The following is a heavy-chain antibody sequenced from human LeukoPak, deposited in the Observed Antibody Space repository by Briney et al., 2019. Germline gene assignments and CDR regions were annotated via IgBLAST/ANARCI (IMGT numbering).Heavy chain of an antibody. D-gene: IGHD3-10*01. CDR3: ARGYGWFDP. Sequence: SETLSLTCTVFGASPYWTWIRQPPGKGLEWIGYIYSTTGTTNSNPSLKSRVTMPLDTSKKHLSLKLSAVTAADTAVYYCARGYGWFDPWGQGILVIVSS. CDR1: GASPY. J-gene: IGHJ5*02. V-gene: IGHV4-4*09. CDR2: IYSTTGTT.